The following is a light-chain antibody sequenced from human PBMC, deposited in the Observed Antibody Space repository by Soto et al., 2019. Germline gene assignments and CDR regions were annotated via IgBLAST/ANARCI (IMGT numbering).Light chain of an antibody. CDR3: SSYTSSSSYV. J-gene: IGLJ1*01. V-gene: IGLV2-14*03. CDR1: SSDIGAFNH. Sequence: QTAPTQPASVSDSPALSITISCIGTSSDIGAFNHVSWHQQHPGKAPKLIIYDVINRPSGVSNRFSGSKTGNTASLIISGLQAEDEADYYCSSYTSSSSYVFGSGTKVTVL. CDR2: DVI.